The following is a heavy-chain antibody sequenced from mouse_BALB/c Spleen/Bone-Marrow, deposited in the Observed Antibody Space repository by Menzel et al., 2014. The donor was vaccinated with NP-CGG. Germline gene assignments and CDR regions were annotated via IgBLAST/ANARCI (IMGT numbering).Heavy chain of an antibody. D-gene: IGHD1-1*01. V-gene: IGHV1-9*01. Sequence: QVQLKESGAERMKPGASVKISCTASGYTFSSYWIEWIMQRPGHGLEWIGEILPGSNSANYNEKFKGEATFAADTSSNTAYRQLSSLTSEDSAVDYCARGYDGSSASFDYWGQGTTLTVSS. CDR2: ILPGSNSA. CDR3: ARGYDGSSASFDY. CDR1: GYTFSSYW. J-gene: IGHJ2*01.